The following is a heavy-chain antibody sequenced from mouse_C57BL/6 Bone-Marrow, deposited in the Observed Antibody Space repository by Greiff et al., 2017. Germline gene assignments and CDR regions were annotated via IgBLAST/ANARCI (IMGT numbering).Heavy chain of an antibody. CDR1: GYTFTSYW. Sequence: QVQLQQPGAELVKPGASVKVSCKASGYTFTSYWMHWVKQRPGQGLEWIGRIHPSDSDTNYNQTFKGKATLTVDKSSSTAYMQISSLTSEDSAVYYCAIRGDWYWFFDVWGAGTTVTVSS. CDR3: AIRGDWYWFFDV. J-gene: IGHJ1*01. D-gene: IGHD4-1*01. CDR2: IHPSDSDT. V-gene: IGHV1-74*01.